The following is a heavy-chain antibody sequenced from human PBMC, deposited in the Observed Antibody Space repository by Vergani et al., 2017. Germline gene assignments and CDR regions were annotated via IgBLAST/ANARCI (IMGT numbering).Heavy chain of an antibody. J-gene: IGHJ6*02. V-gene: IGHV3-23*01. D-gene: IGHD5-12*01. CDR2: ISGSGGST. CDR3: AKANPRNSGYDYLYYYHAIDV. CDR1: GFTFNHYA. Sequence: EVQLLQSEGAVVQPGGSLRLSCVASGFTFNHYAMNWVRQAPGKGLEWFSGISGSGGSTYYAGSVKGRFTISRDSSKNTLYLQMNSLSAGDTAVYYCAKANPRNSGYDYLYYYHAIDVWGQGTTVTVSS.